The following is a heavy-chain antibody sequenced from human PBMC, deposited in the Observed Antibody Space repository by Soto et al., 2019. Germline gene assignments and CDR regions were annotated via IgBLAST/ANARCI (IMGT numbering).Heavy chain of an antibody. CDR2: INEDGVPT. Sequence: PGGSLRLSCVASGFPFSNYAMMLVRQVPGKGPVWVSRINEDGVPTTYADSVKGRFTISRDKDKKTLYLQLYSMRVEDTAMYYCTRGSPPSASETGAYWGPGTQVTVSS. V-gene: IGHV3-74*03. D-gene: IGHD3-10*01. CDR3: TRGSPPSASETGAY. J-gene: IGHJ4*02. CDR1: GFPFSNYA.